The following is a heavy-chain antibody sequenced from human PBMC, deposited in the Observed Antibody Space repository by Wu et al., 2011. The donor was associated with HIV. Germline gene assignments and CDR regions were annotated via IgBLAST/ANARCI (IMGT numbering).Heavy chain of an antibody. Sequence: VQLVQSGADVKKPGSSVKVSCKASGGTFSSYGISWVRQAPGQGLEWVGRIIPVSGTATYAQKFQGRVTLSADTSTSAAFMELSSLTSEDTAIYYCARVSGATRWFFSVGTGDYGMDVWGQGTTVTVSS. CDR1: GGTFSSYG. J-gene: IGHJ6*02. CDR3: ARVSGATRWFFSVGTGDYGMDV. V-gene: IGHV1-69*14. CDR2: IIPVSGTA. D-gene: IGHD1-26*01.